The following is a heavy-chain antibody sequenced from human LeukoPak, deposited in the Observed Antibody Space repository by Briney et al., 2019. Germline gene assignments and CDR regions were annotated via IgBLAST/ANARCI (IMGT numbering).Heavy chain of an antibody. CDR1: GYTFTGYY. V-gene: IGHV1-2*02. CDR3: ARAGSVGAPYYYYYYMDV. D-gene: IGHD1-26*01. J-gene: IGHJ6*03. CDR2: INPNSGGT. Sequence: ASVKVSCKASGYTFTGYYMHWVRQAPGQGLEWMGWINPNSGGTNYAQKFQGRVTMTRDTSISTAYMELSRLRSDDTAVYYCARAGSVGAPYYYYYYMDVWGKGTTVTVSS.